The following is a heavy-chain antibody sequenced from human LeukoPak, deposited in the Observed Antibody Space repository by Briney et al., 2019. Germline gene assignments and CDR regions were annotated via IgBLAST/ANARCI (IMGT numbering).Heavy chain of an antibody. D-gene: IGHD2-21*02. Sequence: ASVKVSCKASGGTFSSYTISWVRQAPGQGLEWMGWINPNSGDTKYAQKFQGRVTMTRDTSNNTVYMDLTRLIFDDTAMYYCARDGVFRFEVGDVYYYYMDVWGKGTTVIISS. J-gene: IGHJ6*03. CDR1: GGTFSSYT. CDR2: INPNSGDT. CDR3: ARDGVFRFEVGDVYYYYMDV. V-gene: IGHV1-2*02.